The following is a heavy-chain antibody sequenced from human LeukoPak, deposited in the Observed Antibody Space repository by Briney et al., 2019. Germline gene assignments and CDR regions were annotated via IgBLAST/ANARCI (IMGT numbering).Heavy chain of an antibody. V-gene: IGHV5-10-1*01. D-gene: IGHD2-2*01. J-gene: IGHJ5*02. CDR2: IDPSDSYT. CDR1: GYSFTSYW. Sequence: GESLKVSCKGSGYSFTSYWISWARQMPGKGLEWMGRIDPSDSYTNYSPSFQGHVTISADKSISTAYLQWSSLKVSDTAMYYCAREASDCSSTSCYFLRWFDPWGQGTLVTVSS. CDR3: AREASDCSSTSCYFLRWFDP.